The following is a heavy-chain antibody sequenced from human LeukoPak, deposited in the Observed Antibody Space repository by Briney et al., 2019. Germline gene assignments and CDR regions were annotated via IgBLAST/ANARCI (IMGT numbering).Heavy chain of an antibody. CDR3: AKGSAARPYNWFDP. V-gene: IGHV3-9*01. CDR1: GFTFDDYA. D-gene: IGHD6-6*01. CDR2: ISWNSGSI. J-gene: IGHJ5*02. Sequence: GRSLRLSCAASGFTFDDYAMHWVRQAPGKGLEWVSGISWNSGSIGYADSVKGRFTISRDNAKNSLYLQMNSLRAEDTALYYCAKGSAARPYNWFDPWGQGNMVTVSS.